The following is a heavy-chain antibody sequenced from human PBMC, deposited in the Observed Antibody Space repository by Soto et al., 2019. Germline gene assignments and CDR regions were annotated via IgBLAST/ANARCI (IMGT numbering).Heavy chain of an antibody. D-gene: IGHD2-2*01. CDR3: ATTRVGPCSSSICFSGIFDGMDV. CDR1: GFTISNYG. J-gene: IGHJ6*01. CDR2: ISYDGTIT. V-gene: IGHV3-30-3*01. Sequence: QVQLVESGGGVVQPGRSLRLSCAASGFTISNYGMHWVRQAPGKGLEWVAVISYDGTITYYADSVKGRFTISRDNSKNTLYLQMNSLRTEDTALYYFATTRVGPCSSSICFSGIFDGMDVW.